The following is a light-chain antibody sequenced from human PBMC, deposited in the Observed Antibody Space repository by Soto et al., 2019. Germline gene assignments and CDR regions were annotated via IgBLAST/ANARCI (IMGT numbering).Light chain of an antibody. CDR1: QSVSSY. CDR2: DAS. Sequence: DIVLTQAPGTLSLSLRERATLSFRASQSVSSYLAWYQQQPGQAARLLIYDASNRATGIPARFSGSGSGTDFSLTISSLEPEDFAVYYCQQRSNWPPVTFGQGTRLEIK. CDR3: QQRSNWPPVT. J-gene: IGKJ5*01. V-gene: IGKV3-11*01.